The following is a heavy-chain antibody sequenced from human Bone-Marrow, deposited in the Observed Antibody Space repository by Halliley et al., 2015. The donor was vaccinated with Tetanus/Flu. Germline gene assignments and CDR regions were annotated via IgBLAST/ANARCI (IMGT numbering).Heavy chain of an antibody. Sequence: LGGMGDITQGGSTNYTPPPKSRVPMSVDTSKSRFPLNLVSVTAADTAVYYCARGLDFWSGYYYDWGQGTLVTVSS. V-gene: IGHV4-34*01. J-gene: IGHJ4*02. CDR3: ARGLDFWSGYYYD. D-gene: IGHD3-3*01. CDR2: ITQGGST.